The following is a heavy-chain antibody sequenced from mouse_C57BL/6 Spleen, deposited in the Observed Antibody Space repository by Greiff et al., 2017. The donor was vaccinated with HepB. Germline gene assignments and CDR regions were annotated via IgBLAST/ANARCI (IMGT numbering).Heavy chain of an antibody. V-gene: IGHV5-17*01. CDR3: ATPDGYPFAY. D-gene: IGHD2-3*01. J-gene: IGHJ3*01. Sequence: EVKLEESGGGLVKPGGSLKLSCAASGFTFSDYGMHWVRQAPEKGLEWVAYISSGSSTIYYADTVKGRFTISRDNAKNTLFLQMTSLRSEDTAMYYCATPDGYPFAYWGQGTLVTVSA. CDR1: GFTFSDYG. CDR2: ISSGSSTI.